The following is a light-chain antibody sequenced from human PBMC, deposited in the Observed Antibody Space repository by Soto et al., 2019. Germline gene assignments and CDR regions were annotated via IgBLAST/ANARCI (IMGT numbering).Light chain of an antibody. CDR3: ETWDSNTHV. J-gene: IGLJ1*01. CDR1: SGHSSYI. CDR2: LEGSGSY. Sequence: VLTQSSPASASLGSSVKLTCTLSSGHSSYIIAWHQQQPGKAPRYLMKLEGSGSYNKGSGVPDRFSGSSSGADRYLTISNLQSEDEADYYCETWDSNTHVFGTGTKVTVL. V-gene: IGLV4-60*03.